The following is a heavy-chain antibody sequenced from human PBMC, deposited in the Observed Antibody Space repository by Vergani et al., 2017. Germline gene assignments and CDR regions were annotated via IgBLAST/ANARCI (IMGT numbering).Heavy chain of an antibody. V-gene: IGHV1-69*01. CDR3: ARSNPRVYYGSGSLDY. CDR2: IIPIFGTA. J-gene: IGHJ4*02. D-gene: IGHD3-10*01. CDR1: GGTFSSYA. Sequence: QVQLVESGAEVKKPGSSVKVSCKASGGTFSSYAISWVRQAPGQGLEWMGGIIPIFGTANYAQKFQGRVTITADESTSTAYMELSSLRSEDTAVYYCARSNPRVYYGSGSLDYWGQGTLVTVSS.